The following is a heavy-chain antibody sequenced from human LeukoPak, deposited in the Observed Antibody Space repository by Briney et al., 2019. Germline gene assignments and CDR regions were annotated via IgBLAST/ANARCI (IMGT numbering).Heavy chain of an antibody. D-gene: IGHD1-14*01. V-gene: IGHV4-4*09. Sequence: KPSETLSLTCTVSGGSISSYYWSWIRQPPGKGLEWIGYIYTSGSTNYNPSLKSRVTISVDTSKNQFSLKLSSVTAADTPVYYCARVFYMDVWGKGTTVTVSS. CDR1: GGSISSYY. CDR2: IYTSGST. J-gene: IGHJ6*03. CDR3: ARVFYMDV.